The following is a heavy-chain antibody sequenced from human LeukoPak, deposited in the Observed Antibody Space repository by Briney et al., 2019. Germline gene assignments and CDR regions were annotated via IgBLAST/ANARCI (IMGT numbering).Heavy chain of an antibody. J-gene: IGHJ5*02. CDR3: ARYTAMVPNWFDP. Sequence: SETLSLTCTVSGGSISSDYWSWIRQPPGKGLEWIGYIYYSGITNYNPSLKSRVTISVDTSKNQFSLKLSSVTAADTAVYYCARYTAMVPNWFDPWGQGTLVTVSS. CDR2: IYYSGIT. V-gene: IGHV4-59*12. CDR1: GGSISSDY. D-gene: IGHD5-18*01.